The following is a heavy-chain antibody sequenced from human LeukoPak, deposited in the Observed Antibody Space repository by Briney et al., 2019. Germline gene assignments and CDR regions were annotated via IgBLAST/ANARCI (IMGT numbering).Heavy chain of an antibody. V-gene: IGHV4-34*01. CDR3: ARGRFRVQNPKTREFDY. J-gene: IGHJ4*02. Sequence: SETLSLTCAVYGGSLSGYYWSWIRQPPGKGLEWIGEINHSGSTNYNPSLKSRVTISVDTSKNQFSLKLSSVTAADTAVYYCARGRFRVQNPKTREFDYWGQGTLVTVSS. CDR2: INHSGST. CDR1: GGSLSGYY. D-gene: IGHD5-24*01.